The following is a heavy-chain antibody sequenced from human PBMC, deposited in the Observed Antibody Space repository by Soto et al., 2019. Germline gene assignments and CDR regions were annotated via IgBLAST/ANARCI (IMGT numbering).Heavy chain of an antibody. D-gene: IGHD6-19*01. CDR3: ASLAGRTYYYYYGMDV. J-gene: IGHJ6*02. CDR2: IIPIFGTA. CDR1: GGTFSSYA. V-gene: IGHV1-69*13. Sequence: SVKVSCKASGGTFSSYAISWVRQAPGQGLEWMGGIIPIFGTANYAQKFQGRVTITADESTSTAYMELSSLRSEDTAVYYCASLAGRTYYYYYGMDVWGQGTTVTVS.